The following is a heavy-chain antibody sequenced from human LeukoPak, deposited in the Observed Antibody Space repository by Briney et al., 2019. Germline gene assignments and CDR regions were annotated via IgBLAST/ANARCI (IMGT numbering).Heavy chain of an antibody. CDR2: INHSGST. J-gene: IGHJ3*02. CDR1: GGSFSGYY. V-gene: IGHV4-34*01. Sequence: PSETLSLTCAVYGGSFSGYYWSWIRQPPGKGLEWIGEINHSGSTNYNPSLKSRVTISVDTSKNQFSLKLSSVTAADTAVYYCARSRRITMVRGVYGAFDIWGQGTMVTVSS. D-gene: IGHD3-10*01. CDR3: ARSRRITMVRGVYGAFDI.